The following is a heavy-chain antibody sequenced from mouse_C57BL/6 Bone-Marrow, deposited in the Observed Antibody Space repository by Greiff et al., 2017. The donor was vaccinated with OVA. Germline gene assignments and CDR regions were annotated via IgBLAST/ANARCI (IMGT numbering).Heavy chain of an antibody. CDR2: ISNLAYSI. CDR3: ARRGNWDEAMDY. Sequence: DVHLVESGGGLVQPGGSLKLSCAASGFTFSDYGMAWVRQAPRKGPEWVAFISNLAYSIYYADTVTGRFTISRENAKNTLYLEMSSLRSEDTAMYYCARRGNWDEAMDYWGQGTSVTVSS. V-gene: IGHV5-15*04. CDR1: GFTFSDYG. D-gene: IGHD4-1*01. J-gene: IGHJ4*01.